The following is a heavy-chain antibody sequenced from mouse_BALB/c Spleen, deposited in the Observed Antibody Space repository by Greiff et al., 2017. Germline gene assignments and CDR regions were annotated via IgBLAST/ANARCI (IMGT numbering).Heavy chain of an antibody. D-gene: IGHD1-1*01. J-gene: IGHJ4*01. CDR2: ISYSGST. CDR3: ARLGYGSSGGYYAMDY. V-gene: IGHV3-8*02. CDR1: GDSITSGY. Sequence: VQLKESGPSLVKPSQTLSLTCSVTGDSITSGYWNWIRKFPGNKLEYMGYISYSGSTYYNPSLKSRISITRDTSKNQYYLQLNSVTTEDTATYYCARLGYGSSGGYYAMDYWGQGTSVTVSS.